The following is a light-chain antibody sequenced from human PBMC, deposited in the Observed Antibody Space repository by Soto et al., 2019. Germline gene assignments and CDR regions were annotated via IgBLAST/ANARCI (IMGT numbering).Light chain of an antibody. V-gene: IGKV1-5*01. CDR1: ESISSW. CDR3: QQYNSYPWT. Sequence: DIQMTQSPSTLSASIGDRVVITCRASESISSWLAWYQQKPGKAPKLLIYDVSSLESGVPSRFSGSESGTEFTLTISSLQPDDFATYYYQQYNSYPWTLGQGTKVEIK. CDR2: DVS. J-gene: IGKJ1*01.